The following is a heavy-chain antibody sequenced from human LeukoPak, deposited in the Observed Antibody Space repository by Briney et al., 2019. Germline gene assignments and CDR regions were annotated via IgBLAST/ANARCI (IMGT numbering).Heavy chain of an antibody. D-gene: IGHD1-1*01. V-gene: IGHV3-9*03. J-gene: IGHJ4*02. Sequence: GGSLRLSCAACRFTFDNYAIHWVRQAPGKGLEWVSGISWNSGTIGYADSVKGRVTISRDNAKNSLYLQMNSLRAEDMALHYCAKEGEVQAGYSDYWGKGTLVSVSS. CDR3: AKEGEVQAGYSDY. CDR1: RFTFDNYA. CDR2: ISWNSGTI.